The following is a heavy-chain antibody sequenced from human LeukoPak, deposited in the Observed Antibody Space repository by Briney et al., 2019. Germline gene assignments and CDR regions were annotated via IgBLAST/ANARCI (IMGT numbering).Heavy chain of an antibody. Sequence: GGSLRLSCAASGFTVITNDMTWVRQAPGKGLEWVANIDQDENEKYYVDSVKGRFTISRDNAEKSLFLQMTSLRVEDTAIYYCARGLYGSGRRSLMAYWGPGTLVAVSS. J-gene: IGHJ4*02. CDR1: GFTVITND. CDR3: ARGLYGSGRRSLMAY. CDR2: IDQDENEK. V-gene: IGHV3-7*01. D-gene: IGHD3-10*01.